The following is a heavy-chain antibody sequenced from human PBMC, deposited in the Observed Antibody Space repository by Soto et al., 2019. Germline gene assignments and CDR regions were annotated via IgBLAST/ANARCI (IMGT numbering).Heavy chain of an antibody. V-gene: IGHV4-59*01. Sequence: SETLSLTCTVSGGSISSYYWSWIRQPPGKGLEWIGYIYYSGSTNYNPSLKSRVTISVDTSKNQFSLKLSSVTAADTAVYYCARGGYRGDYIDYWGQGTLVTVSS. J-gene: IGHJ4*02. CDR3: ARGGYRGDYIDY. CDR2: IYYSGST. D-gene: IGHD2-21*01. CDR1: GGSISSYY.